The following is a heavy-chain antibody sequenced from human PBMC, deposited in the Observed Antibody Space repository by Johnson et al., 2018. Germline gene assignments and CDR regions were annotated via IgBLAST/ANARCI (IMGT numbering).Heavy chain of an antibody. V-gene: IGHV3-23*04. Sequence: VQLVESGGGLVQPGGSLRLSCAASGFTFSSYAMSWVRQAPGKGLEWVSAISGSGGSTYYADSVKGRFTISRDNSKNTLYLQMNSLRAEDTAVYYCAKDNGAALPSRGYYYYGMEVWGQGTTVTVSS. D-gene: IGHD6-13*01. CDR2: ISGSGGST. J-gene: IGHJ6*02. CDR3: AKDNGAALPSRGYYYYGMEV. CDR1: GFTFSSYA.